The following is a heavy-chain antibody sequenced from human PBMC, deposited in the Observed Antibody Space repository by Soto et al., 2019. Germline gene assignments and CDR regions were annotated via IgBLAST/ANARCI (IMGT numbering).Heavy chain of an antibody. CDR2: VYSSGASA. Sequence: NPSETLSLTCTVSNGSMNTYYWNWIRQPPGKGLEWIAYVYSSGASATYNPSLKSRVTISVDTSKNQFSLKLTSVIAADTAVYFCARGSRTSESFPFDHWGQGILVTVSS. CDR3: ARGSRTSESFPFDH. J-gene: IGHJ4*02. V-gene: IGHV4-59*01. CDR1: NGSMNTYY. D-gene: IGHD1-26*01.